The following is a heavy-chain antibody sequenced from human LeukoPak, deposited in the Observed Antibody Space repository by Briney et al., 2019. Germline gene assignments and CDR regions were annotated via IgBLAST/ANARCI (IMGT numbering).Heavy chain of an antibody. J-gene: IGHJ3*02. CDR2: IYYSGST. V-gene: IGHV4-59*08. D-gene: IGHD3-10*01. Sequence: SETLSLTCTVSGGSISSYYWSWIRQPPGKGLEWIGYIYYSGSTNYNPSLKSRVTISVDTSKNQFSLKLSSVTAADTAVYYCARHVVRPTEVWFGELLRAFDIWGQGTMVTVSS. CDR1: GGSISSYY. CDR3: ARHVVRPTEVWFGELLRAFDI.